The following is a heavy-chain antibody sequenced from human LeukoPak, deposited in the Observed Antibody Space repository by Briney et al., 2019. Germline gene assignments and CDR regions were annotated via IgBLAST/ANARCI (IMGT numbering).Heavy chain of an antibody. D-gene: IGHD2-21*01. J-gene: IGHJ4*02. V-gene: IGHV3-73*01. CDR2: IRSKANSYAT. CDR1: GFTFSGSA. CDR3: TRQPPYCGGDCYTDY. Sequence: GGPLRLSCAASGFTFSGSAMHWVRQASGKGLEWVGRIRSKANSYATAYAASVKGRFTISRDDSKNTAYLQMNSLKTEDTAVYYCTRQPPYCGGDCYTDYWGQGTLVTVSS.